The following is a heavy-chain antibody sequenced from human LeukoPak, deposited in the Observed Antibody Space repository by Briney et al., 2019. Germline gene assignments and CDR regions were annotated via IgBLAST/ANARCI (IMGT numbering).Heavy chain of an antibody. CDR3: ARQDILLEIVLNY. Sequence: PSETLSLTCTVSGGSISSSSYYWGWLRQPPGKGLEWIGSIYYSGSTYYNPSLKSRVTISVDTSKNQFSLKLSSVTAADTAVYYCARQDILLEIVLNYWGQGTLVTVSS. CDR1: GGSISSSSYY. CDR2: IYYSGST. V-gene: IGHV4-39*01. D-gene: IGHD3-10*01. J-gene: IGHJ4*02.